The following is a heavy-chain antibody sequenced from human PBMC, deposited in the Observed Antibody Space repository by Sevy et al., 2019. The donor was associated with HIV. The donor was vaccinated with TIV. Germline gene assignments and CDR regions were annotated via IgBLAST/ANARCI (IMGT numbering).Heavy chain of an antibody. Sequence: GGSLRLSCAASGSSISNNYTAWVRQAPGKGLEWVSVMYSGGSPYYADSVKGRFALSRDMSKNTVYLQMNSLRAEDTAVYYCARGYCGGGSCTAFDPWVQGTLVTVSS. J-gene: IGHJ5*02. V-gene: IGHV3-53*01. D-gene: IGHD2-15*01. CDR2: MYSGGSP. CDR3: ARGYCGGGSCTAFDP. CDR1: GSSISNNY.